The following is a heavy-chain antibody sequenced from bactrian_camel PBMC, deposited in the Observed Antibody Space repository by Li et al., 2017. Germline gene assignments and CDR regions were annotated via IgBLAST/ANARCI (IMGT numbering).Heavy chain of an antibody. J-gene: IGHJ4*01. V-gene: IGHV3S42*01. CDR3: AAETTYGPPGCYSVGYST. CDR2: IYNGDGSA. Sequence: VQLVESGGGSVQAGGSLTLSCAASGTGDGSELKCMAWFRQAPGQEREGVAAIYNGDGSAIYTDSAKGLFAISQDNARLMWYLQMNNLKPEDSGMYSCAAETTYGPPGCYSVGYSTWGQGTQVTVS. D-gene: IGHD5*01. CDR1: GTGDGSELKC.